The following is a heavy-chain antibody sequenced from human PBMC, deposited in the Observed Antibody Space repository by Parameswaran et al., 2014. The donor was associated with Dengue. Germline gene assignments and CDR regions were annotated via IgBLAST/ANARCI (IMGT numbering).Heavy chain of an antibody. CDR3: ARDGTRRSAVDY. CDR2: INSNTGGT. V-gene: IGHV1-2*02. J-gene: IGHJ4*02. Sequence: WVRQAPGQGLEWMGWINSNTGGTKYAQKFQGRVTWTRDTSISTAYMELSGLRSDDTAVYYCARDGTRRSAVDYWGQGSLVTVSS. D-gene: IGHD1-26*01.